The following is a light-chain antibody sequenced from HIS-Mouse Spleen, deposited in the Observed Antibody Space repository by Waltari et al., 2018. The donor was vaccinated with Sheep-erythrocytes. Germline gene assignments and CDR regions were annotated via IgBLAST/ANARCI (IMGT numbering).Light chain of an antibody. CDR1: SSDVGGYHY. Sequence: QSALTQPPSASGSPGQSVTISCTGTSSDVGGYHYVPWYQQHPGKAPKLMIYDVSKRPSGVPDRFSGSESGNTASLTISGLQAEDEADYYCCSYAGSYNHVFATGTKVTVL. J-gene: IGLJ1*01. CDR3: CSYAGSYNHV. CDR2: DVS. V-gene: IGLV2-8*01.